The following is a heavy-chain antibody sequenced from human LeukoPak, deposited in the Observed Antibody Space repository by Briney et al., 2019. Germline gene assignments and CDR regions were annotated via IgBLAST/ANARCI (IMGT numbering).Heavy chain of an antibody. D-gene: IGHD2-2*02. Sequence: SETLSLTCTVSGGSISSHYWSWTRQPPGKGLEWIGYIYYSGSTNYNPSLKSRVTISVDTSKNQFSLKLSSVTAADTAVYYCARSPIVVVPAAIFSYYYYMDVWGKGTTVTVSS. CDR3: ARSPIVVVPAAIFSYYYYMDV. CDR2: IYYSGST. V-gene: IGHV4-59*11. CDR1: GGSISSHY. J-gene: IGHJ6*03.